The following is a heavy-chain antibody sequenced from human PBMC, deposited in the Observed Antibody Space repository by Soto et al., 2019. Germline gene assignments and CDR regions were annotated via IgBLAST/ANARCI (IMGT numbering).Heavy chain of an antibody. V-gene: IGHV1-69*13. CDR1: GGTFSSYA. J-gene: IGHJ6*02. CDR2: IIPIFGTA. CDR3: ASAGIVVVVASTLIPDSPDPRVYYGDFAERGSRNYYYYGMDV. D-gene: IGHD2-15*01. Sequence: ASVKVSCKASGGTFSSYAISWVRQAPGQGLEWMGGIIPIFGTANYAQKFQGRVTITADESTSTAYMELSSLRSEDTAVYYCASAGIVVVVASTLIPDSPDPRVYYGDFAERGSRNYYYYGMDVWGQGTTVTVSS.